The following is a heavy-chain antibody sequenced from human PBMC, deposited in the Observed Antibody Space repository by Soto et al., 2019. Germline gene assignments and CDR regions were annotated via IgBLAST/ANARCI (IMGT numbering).Heavy chain of an antibody. CDR1: GYTFTSYA. D-gene: IGHD3-22*01. V-gene: IGHV1-3*01. CDR3: ARGGIFDSSGYYYFSAFDI. J-gene: IGHJ3*02. CDR2: INAGNGNT. Sequence: ASVKVSFKASGYTFTSYAMHWVRQAPGQRLEWMGWINAGNGNTKYSQKFQGRVTITRDTSASTAYMELSSLRSEDTAVYYCARGGIFDSSGYYYFSAFDIWGQGTMVTVSS.